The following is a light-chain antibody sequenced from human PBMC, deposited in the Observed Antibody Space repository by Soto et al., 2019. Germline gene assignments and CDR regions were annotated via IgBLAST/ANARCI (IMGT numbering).Light chain of an antibody. CDR3: CSYAGATTYV. V-gene: IGLV2-23*01. J-gene: IGLJ1*01. CDR2: EGI. CDR1: SSTVGGFNV. Sequence: QSALTQPASVSGSPGQSITISCTGTSSTVGGFNVVSWYQQHPGKAPKVIIYEGIKRPSGVSNRFSGSNSGSTASLTISRLQPDEEADHYCCSYAGATTYVFGTGTKVTVL.